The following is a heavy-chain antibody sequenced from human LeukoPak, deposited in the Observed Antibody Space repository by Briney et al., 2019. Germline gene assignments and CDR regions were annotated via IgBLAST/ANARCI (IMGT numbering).Heavy chain of an antibody. J-gene: IGHJ4*02. Sequence: GGSLRLSCAASGFTFSDYYMSWIRQAPGKGLDWVSYISSSGSTIYYADSVKGRFTISRDNAKNSLYLQMDSLRAEDTAVYYCARVSRDGYNLPDYWGQGTLVTVSS. V-gene: IGHV3-11*01. CDR2: ISSSGSTI. CDR1: GFTFSDYY. CDR3: ARVSRDGYNLPDY. D-gene: IGHD5-24*01.